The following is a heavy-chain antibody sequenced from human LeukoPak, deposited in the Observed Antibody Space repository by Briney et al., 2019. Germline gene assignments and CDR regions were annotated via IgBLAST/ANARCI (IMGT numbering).Heavy chain of an antibody. D-gene: IGHD3-16*01. CDR2: IIPIFGTA. CDR3: ARVMITFGGVILGAFDI. Sequence: SVKVSCKASGGTFSSYAISWVRQAPGQGLEWMGGIIPIFGTANYAQKFQGRVTITADESTSTAYMELSSLGSEDTAVYYCARVMITFGGVILGAFDIWGQGTMVTVSS. V-gene: IGHV1-69*01. CDR1: GGTFSSYA. J-gene: IGHJ3*02.